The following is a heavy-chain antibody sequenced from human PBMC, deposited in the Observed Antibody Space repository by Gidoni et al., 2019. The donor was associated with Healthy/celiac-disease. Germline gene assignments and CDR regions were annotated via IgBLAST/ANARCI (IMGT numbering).Heavy chain of an antibody. Sequence: QVQLVQSGAEVKNTGSSVKASCRASDGCFSSYAISWGRQAPGQGLEWMGGLLPIFGTANNAPKFHGRATITADESTSTAYMVLSSLRSEDTDVYYCASDPGPVVPAATVAFDIWGQGTMVTVSS. V-gene: IGHV1-69*01. J-gene: IGHJ3*02. CDR2: LLPIFGTA. CDR3: ASDPGPVVPAATVAFDI. CDR1: DGCFSSYA. D-gene: IGHD2-2*01.